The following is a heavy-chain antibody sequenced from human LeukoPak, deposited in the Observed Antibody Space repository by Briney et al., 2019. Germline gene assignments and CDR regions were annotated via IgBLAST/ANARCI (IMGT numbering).Heavy chain of an antibody. CDR1: GFTFSNYA. V-gene: IGHV3-13*01. Sequence: GALRLSCAASGFTFSNYAMHWVRQATGKGLEWVSAIGTAGDTFYPGSVKGRFTISRENAKSSLYLQMNSLRAEDTAVYYCARQMTPHGNFDYWGQGTLVTVSS. CDR2: IGTAGDT. CDR3: ARQMTPHGNFDY. J-gene: IGHJ4*02. D-gene: IGHD1-26*01.